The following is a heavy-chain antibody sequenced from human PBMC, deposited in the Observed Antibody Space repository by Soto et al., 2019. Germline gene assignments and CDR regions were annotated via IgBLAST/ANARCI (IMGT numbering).Heavy chain of an antibody. J-gene: IGHJ4*02. CDR3: ARDLGWAFDY. Sequence: EVQLVESGGGLVQPGGSLRLSCAASGFTFSTFSMNWVRQAPGRGLEWIAYFGGDSGPISYADSVKGRFTISRDNAKNSLYLQMDSLRDEDTAVYYCARDLGWAFDYWGQGTLVTVSS. D-gene: IGHD6-19*01. V-gene: IGHV3-48*02. CDR2: FGGDSGPI. CDR1: GFTFSTFS.